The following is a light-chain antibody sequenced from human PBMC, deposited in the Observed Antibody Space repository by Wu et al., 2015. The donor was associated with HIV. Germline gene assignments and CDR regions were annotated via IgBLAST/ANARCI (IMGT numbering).Light chain of an antibody. CDR3: QQYYKWPPLT. J-gene: IGKJ4*01. CDR1: QNIYNN. CDR2: DAS. V-gene: IGKV3-15*01. Sequence: EIVVTQSPATLSVSLGERATLSCRASQNIYNNLAWYQQKRGQAPRLLIYDASIRATGVPARFSGSGSGTEFTLTISSPQSEDFAAYYCQQYYKWPPLTFGGGTRVEI.